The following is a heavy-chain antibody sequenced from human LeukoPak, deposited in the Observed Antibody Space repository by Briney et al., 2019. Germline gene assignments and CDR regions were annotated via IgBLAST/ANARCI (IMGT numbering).Heavy chain of an antibody. J-gene: IGHJ4*02. CDR1: GFPFRNYA. D-gene: IGHD6-19*01. CDR2: ISDSGEKT. CDR3: AKDHSSGWPYCFPY. Sequence: PGGSLRLSCAASGFPFRNYAMSWVRQAPGKGLEWVSGISDSGEKTYYADSVKGRFTISRDNSKNTLFLQMNSLRAEDTAVYYCAKDHSSGWPYCFPYWGQGTLVTVSS. V-gene: IGHV3-23*01.